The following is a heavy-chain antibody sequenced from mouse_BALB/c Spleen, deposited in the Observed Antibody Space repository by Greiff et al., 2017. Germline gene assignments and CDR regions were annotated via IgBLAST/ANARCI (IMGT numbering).Heavy chain of an antibody. CDR2: ISSGGST. V-gene: IGHV5-6-5*01. J-gene: IGHJ4*01. CDR1: GFTFSSYA. CDR3: ATGGGDYYAMDY. Sequence: EVKLVESGGGLVKPGGSLKLSCAASGFTFSSYAMSWVRQTPEKRLEWVASISSGGSTYYPDSVKGRFTIPRDNARNILYLQMSRLRSEDTAMYYCATGGGDYYAMDYWGQGTAVTVSS.